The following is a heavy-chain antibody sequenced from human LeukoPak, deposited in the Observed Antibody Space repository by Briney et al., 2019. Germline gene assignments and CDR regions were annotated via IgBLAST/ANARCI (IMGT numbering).Heavy chain of an antibody. J-gene: IGHJ5*02. V-gene: IGHV4-34*01. CDR3: ARDIPSGRFDP. Sequence: PSETLSLTCTVSGGSISSYYWSWIRQPPGKGLEWIGEINHSGSTNYNPSLKSRVTISVDTSKNHFSLKLNSVTAADTAVYYCARDIPSGRFDPWGQGTLVTVSS. CDR2: INHSGST. CDR1: GGSISSYY.